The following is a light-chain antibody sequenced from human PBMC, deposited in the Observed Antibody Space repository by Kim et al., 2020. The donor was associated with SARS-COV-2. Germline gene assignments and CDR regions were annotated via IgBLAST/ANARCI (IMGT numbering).Light chain of an antibody. CDR2: DVN. CDR1: SSDIGGYNY. Sequence: GHSITISCTGTSSDIGGYNYVSWYQQYPGTAPQVMIYDVNKRPSGVSDRFSGSKSGNTASLTISGLQGEDEADYYCSSYTSSSTLIFGGGTQLTVL. CDR3: SSYTSSSTLI. V-gene: IGLV2-14*04. J-gene: IGLJ2*01.